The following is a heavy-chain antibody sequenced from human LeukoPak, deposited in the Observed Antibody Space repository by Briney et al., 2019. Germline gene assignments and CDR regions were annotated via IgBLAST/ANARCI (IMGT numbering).Heavy chain of an antibody. V-gene: IGHV1-58*02. Sequence: SVKVSCKASGFTFTTSAIQWVRQARGQRLEWIGWIVVGSGDTNYAQNFQERVAITRDLSTMTAYMELSSLRSEDTAVYYCASDYGDLKQSPFDYWGQGTLVTVSP. J-gene: IGHJ4*02. D-gene: IGHD4-17*01. CDR1: GFTFTTSA. CDR2: IVVGSGDT. CDR3: ASDYGDLKQSPFDY.